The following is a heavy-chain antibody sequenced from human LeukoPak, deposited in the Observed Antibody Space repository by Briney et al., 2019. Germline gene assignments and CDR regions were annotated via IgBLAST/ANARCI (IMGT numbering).Heavy chain of an antibody. CDR1: GFTLSSCG. CDR3: VKEQSSGNYGTADF. D-gene: IGHD3-10*01. CDR2: ITYDGITT. Sequence: GGSLRLSCAASGFTLSSCGMHWVRQAPGKGLEWVAVITYDGITTYFDDSVKGRFTISRDTSKSMLYLQMNSLRPEDTAVYYCVKEQSSGNYGTADFWGQGTLVTVSS. J-gene: IGHJ4*02. V-gene: IGHV3-30*18.